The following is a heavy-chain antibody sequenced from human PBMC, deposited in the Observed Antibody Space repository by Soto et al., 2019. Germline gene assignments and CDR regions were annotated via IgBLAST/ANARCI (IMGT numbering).Heavy chain of an antibody. Sequence: SETLSLTCTVSGGSISSYYWSWIRQPPGKGLEWIGYIYYSGSTNYNPSLKSRVTISVDTSKNQFSLKLSSVTAADTAVYYCAGDIVVVPAAIRHYYHGMDVWGQGTTVTVSS. J-gene: IGHJ6*02. CDR3: AGDIVVVPAAIRHYYHGMDV. CDR2: IYYSGST. V-gene: IGHV4-59*01. D-gene: IGHD2-2*02. CDR1: GGSISSYY.